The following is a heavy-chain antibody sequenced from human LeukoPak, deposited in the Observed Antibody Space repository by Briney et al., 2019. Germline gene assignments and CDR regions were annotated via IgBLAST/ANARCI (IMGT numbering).Heavy chain of an antibody. J-gene: IGHJ3*02. D-gene: IGHD5-24*01. CDR1: GYIFTGHY. CDR2: INPKTGGT. Sequence: ASVKVSCKASGYIFTGHYMNWVRQVPGQGLEWMGRINPKTGGTNYTQNFQGRVTMTRDTSISTTYMELSRLRPDDTAVYYCARVGDGLNDAFDIWGQGTMVTVSS. CDR3: ARVGDGLNDAFDI. V-gene: IGHV1-2*06.